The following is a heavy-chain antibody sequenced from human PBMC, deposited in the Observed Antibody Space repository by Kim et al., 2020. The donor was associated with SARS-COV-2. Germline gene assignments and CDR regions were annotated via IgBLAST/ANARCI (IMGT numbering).Heavy chain of an antibody. D-gene: IGHD3-10*01. Sequence: GGSLRLSCAASGFTFSSYSMNWVRQAPGKGLEWVSYISSSSSTIYYADSVKGRFTISRDNAKNSLYLQMNSLRDEDTAVYYCARVFRYRSGSYYRFDYWGQGTLVTVSS. CDR1: GFTFSSYS. CDR2: ISSSSSTI. CDR3: ARVFRYRSGSYYRFDY. V-gene: IGHV3-48*02. J-gene: IGHJ4*02.